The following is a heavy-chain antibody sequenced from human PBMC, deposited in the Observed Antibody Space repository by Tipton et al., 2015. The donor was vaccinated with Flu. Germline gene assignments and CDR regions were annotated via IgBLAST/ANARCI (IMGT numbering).Heavy chain of an antibody. CDR2: ISYDGSNK. D-gene: IGHD4-17*01. V-gene: IGHV3-30*18. CDR1: GFTFSSYG. Sequence: SLRLSCAASGFTFSSYGVHWVRQAPGKGLEWVAVISYDGSNKYYADSVKGRFTISRDNSKNTLYLQMNSLRAEDTAVYYCAKDLGYDYGDYIGMDVWGQGTTVTVSS. CDR3: AKDLGYDYGDYIGMDV. J-gene: IGHJ6*02.